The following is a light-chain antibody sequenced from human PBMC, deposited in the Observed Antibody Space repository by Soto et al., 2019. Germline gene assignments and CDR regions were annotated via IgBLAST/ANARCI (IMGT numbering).Light chain of an antibody. CDR2: DAS. CDR1: QSVSSY. Sequence: EIVLTQSPATLSLSPGERATLSCRASQSVSSYLAWYQQKPGQAPRLLIYDASNRATGIPARFSGSGSGTGFTLTISSVDAENFAVYYCQQRSNWPPTFGQGTRLEI. V-gene: IGKV3-11*01. CDR3: QQRSNWPPT. J-gene: IGKJ5*01.